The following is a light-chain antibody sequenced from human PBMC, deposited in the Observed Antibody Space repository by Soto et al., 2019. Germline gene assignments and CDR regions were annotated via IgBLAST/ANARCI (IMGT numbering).Light chain of an antibody. V-gene: IGLV2-14*01. CDR2: EVS. CDR3: NSFTSVHPGV. Sequence: QSALSQPASVSGSPGQSITISCTGTSSDVGGYKYVSWYQQHPGKAPKLMIYEVSNRPSGVSNRFSGSKSGNTASLTISGLQAEDEDDYYCNSFTSVHPGVFGNGTKLTVL. CDR1: SSDVGGYKY. J-gene: IGLJ1*01.